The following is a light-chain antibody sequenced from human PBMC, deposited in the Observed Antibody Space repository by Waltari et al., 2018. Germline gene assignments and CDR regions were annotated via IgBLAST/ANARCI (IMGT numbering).Light chain of an antibody. J-gene: IGLJ3*02. Sequence: SYDLTQPPSVSVALGQMATITCGGKDIGGNNVHWYQQRPGQAPMLVIYRDDKRPSEIPERMSGSNSGNTATLTISSAQVEDEADYYCQVWDRSIVVFGGGTKLTVL. CDR3: QVWDRSIVV. CDR2: RDD. V-gene: IGLV3-9*01. CDR1: DIGGNN.